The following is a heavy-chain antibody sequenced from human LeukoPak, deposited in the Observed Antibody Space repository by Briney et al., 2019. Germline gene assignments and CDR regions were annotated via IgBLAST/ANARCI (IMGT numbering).Heavy chain of an antibody. J-gene: IGHJ4*02. V-gene: IGHV6-1*01. CDR2: TYYRSKWHN. CDR3: ARSAGQFDY. Sequence: SQTLSLTCAISGDSLSSNSAAWNWIRQSPSRGLEWLGRTYYRSKWHNDYTLSVKSRITINPDTSKNQFSLQLNSVTPEGMAVYYCARSAGQFDYWGQGTLVTVSS. CDR1: GDSLSSNSAA.